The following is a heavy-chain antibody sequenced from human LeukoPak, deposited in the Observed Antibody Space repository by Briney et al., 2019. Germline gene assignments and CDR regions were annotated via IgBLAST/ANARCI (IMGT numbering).Heavy chain of an antibody. Sequence: SETLSLTCTVSGGSISSYYWSWIRQPPGKGLEWMGYIYYSGSTSYNPSLKSRVTISVDTSKNQFSLKLSSVTAADTAVYYCARWARGVTAATEYFQHWGQGTLVTVSS. D-gene: IGHD2-21*02. CDR1: GGSISSYY. J-gene: IGHJ1*01. CDR2: IYYSGST. V-gene: IGHV4-59*01. CDR3: ARWARGVTAATEYFQH.